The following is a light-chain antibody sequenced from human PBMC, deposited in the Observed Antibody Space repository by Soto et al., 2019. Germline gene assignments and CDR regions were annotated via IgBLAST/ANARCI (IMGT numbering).Light chain of an antibody. J-gene: IGLJ1*01. CDR1: SSDVGGYNY. CDR3: CSYAGSYTFYV. Sequence: SALTQRGAEAGSSGRSVTMSCTGTSSDVGGYNYVSWYQQHPGKAPKLMIYDVSKRPSGVPDRFSGSKSGNTASLTISGLQAEDEADYYCCSYAGSYTFYVFGTGTKVTVL. V-gene: IGLV2-11*01. CDR2: DVS.